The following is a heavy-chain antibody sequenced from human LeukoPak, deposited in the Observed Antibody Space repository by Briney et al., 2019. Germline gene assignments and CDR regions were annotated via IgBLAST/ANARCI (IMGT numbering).Heavy chain of an antibody. D-gene: IGHD6-25*01. CDR2: ISSSDYT. J-gene: IGHJ4*02. V-gene: IGHV3-11*06. CDR3: ARAPGYSSG. Sequence: GGSLRLSCVASGFTFSDYYMSWMRQAPGKGLEWVSYISSSDYTNYADSVRGRFTISRDNARNSLYLQMNSLRAEDTAFYYCARAPGYSSGWGQGTLVTVSS. CDR1: GFTFSDYY.